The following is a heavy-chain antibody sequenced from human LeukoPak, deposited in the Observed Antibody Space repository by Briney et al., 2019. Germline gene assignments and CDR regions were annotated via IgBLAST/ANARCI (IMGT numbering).Heavy chain of an antibody. CDR1: GFTFSNFA. D-gene: IGHD6-13*01. V-gene: IGHV3-64*01. J-gene: IGHJ3*02. CDR3: ARGSSSWHYDALDI. CDR2: ITSNGGST. Sequence: PGGSLRLSCAASGFTFSNFAMHWVRRAPGKRLESVSTITSNGGSTYYANSVKGRFTMSRDNSKNTLFLQMGSLRAEDMAVYYCARGSSSWHYDALDIWGQGTMVTVSS.